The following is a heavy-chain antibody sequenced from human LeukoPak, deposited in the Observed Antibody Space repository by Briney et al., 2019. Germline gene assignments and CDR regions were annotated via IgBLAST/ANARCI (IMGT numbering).Heavy chain of an antibody. Sequence: ASVKVSCKASGYTFTDYYMHWVRQAPGQGLEWMGWINPNSGATNYAQKFQGRVTMTRDTSISTAYMELSRLRSDDTAVYYCAKLWFGGRAGQGVLWSRYYFDYWGQGTLVTVSS. D-gene: IGHD3-10*01. CDR2: INPNSGAT. CDR1: GYTFTDYY. V-gene: IGHV1-2*02. CDR3: AKLWFGGRAGQGVLWSRYYFDY. J-gene: IGHJ4*02.